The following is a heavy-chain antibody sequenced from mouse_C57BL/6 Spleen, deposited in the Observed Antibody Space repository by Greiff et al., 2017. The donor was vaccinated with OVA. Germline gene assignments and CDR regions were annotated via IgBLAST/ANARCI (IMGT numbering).Heavy chain of an antibody. D-gene: IGHD2-4*01. CDR1: GYTFTSYW. CDR2: IYPGSGST. CDR3: ARGEYDYGFAY. J-gene: IGHJ3*01. Sequence: QVQLQQPGAELVKPGASVKMSCKASGYTFTSYWITWVKQRPGQGLEWIGDIYPGSGSTNYNEKFKSKATLTVDKSSSTAYMQLSSLTSEDSAVYYCARGEYDYGFAYWGQGTLVTVSA. V-gene: IGHV1-55*01.